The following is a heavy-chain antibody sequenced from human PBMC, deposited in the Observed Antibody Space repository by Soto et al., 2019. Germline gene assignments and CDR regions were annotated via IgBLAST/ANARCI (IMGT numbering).Heavy chain of an antibody. Sequence: ASVKVSCKASGYTFTTDYMHWVRQAPGQGLEWMGIINPSGGSTSYAQKFQGRVTMTRDTSTSTVYMELSSLRSEDTAVYYCAGDPGGRGISWYLAYRGKGPLVPVSP. J-gene: IGHJ4*02. CDR3: AGDPGGRGISWYLAY. D-gene: IGHD3-16*01. CDR1: GYTFTTDY. V-gene: IGHV1-46*01. CDR2: INPSGGST.